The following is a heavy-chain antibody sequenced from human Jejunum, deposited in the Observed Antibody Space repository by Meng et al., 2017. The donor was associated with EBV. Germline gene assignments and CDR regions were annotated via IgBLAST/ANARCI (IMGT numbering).Heavy chain of an antibody. CDR1: GNTFTNYY. D-gene: IGHD6-13*01. CDR3: ARGLDSSTPGTD. V-gene: IGHV1-46*01. CDR2: VNPSPVDT. Sequence: QGDLVQSGAEVKKPGASVKISCKTSGNTFTNYYMHWVRQAPGQGLEWVGMVNPSPVDTNYARKFQGRVTMTSDTSTSTVHMELNSLKSDDTAVYYCARGLDSSTPGTDWGQGTLVTVSS. J-gene: IGHJ4*02.